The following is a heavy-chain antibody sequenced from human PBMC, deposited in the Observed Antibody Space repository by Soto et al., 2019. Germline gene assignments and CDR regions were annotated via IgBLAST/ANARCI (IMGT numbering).Heavy chain of an antibody. CDR1: GGTFRTSA. V-gene: IGHV1-69*13. D-gene: IGHD1-26*01. J-gene: IGHJ5*02. CDR2: IIPIFGTA. Sequence: ASVKVSCNTSGGTFRTSAISWVRQAPGQGLEWMGGIIPIFGTANYAQKFQGRVTITADESTSTAYMELSSLRSEDTAVYYCARGAPGTRRFDPWGQGTLVTVSS. CDR3: ARGAPGTRRFDP.